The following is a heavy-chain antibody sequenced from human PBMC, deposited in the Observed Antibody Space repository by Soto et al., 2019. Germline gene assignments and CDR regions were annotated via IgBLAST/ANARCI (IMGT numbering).Heavy chain of an antibody. CDR2: IYYSGST. CDR3: ARDRVVRTGPIPTYYFDY. V-gene: IGHV4-31*03. CDR1: GGSISSGGYY. J-gene: IGHJ4*02. D-gene: IGHD2-15*01. Sequence: LSLTCTVSGGSISSGGYYWSWIRQHPGKGLEWIGYIYYSGSTYYNPSLKSRVTISVDTSKNQFSLKLSSVTAADTAVYYCARDRVVRTGPIPTYYFDYWGQGTLVTVSS.